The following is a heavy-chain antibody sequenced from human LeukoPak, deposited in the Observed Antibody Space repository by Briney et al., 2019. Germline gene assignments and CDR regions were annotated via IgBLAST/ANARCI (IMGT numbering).Heavy chain of an antibody. D-gene: IGHD5-12*01. Sequence: ASVKVSCKASGYTFTSFGISWVRQAPGQGLEWMGWISTYNGNINYAEKFQGRVTMTTDTSTSTAYMELRSLRSDDTAVYYCARDPVYSGADLDFWGQGTLVTVSS. CDR3: ARDPVYSGADLDF. J-gene: IGHJ4*02. V-gene: IGHV1-18*01. CDR2: ISTYNGNI. CDR1: GYTFTSFG.